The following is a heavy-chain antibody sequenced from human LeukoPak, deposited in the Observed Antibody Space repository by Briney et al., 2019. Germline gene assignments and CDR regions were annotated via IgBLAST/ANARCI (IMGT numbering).Heavy chain of an antibody. V-gene: IGHV3-23*01. CDR3: AKDRARGTIFGVVITLFDY. CDR2: ISGGGGST. D-gene: IGHD3-3*01. CDR1: GFTFSSYA. J-gene: IGHJ4*02. Sequence: PGGSLRLSCAASGFTFSSYAMSWVRQAPGKGLEWVSAISGGGGSTYYADSVKGRFTISRDNSKNTLYLQMNSLRAEDTAVYYCAKDRARGTIFGVVITLFDYWGQGTLVTVSS.